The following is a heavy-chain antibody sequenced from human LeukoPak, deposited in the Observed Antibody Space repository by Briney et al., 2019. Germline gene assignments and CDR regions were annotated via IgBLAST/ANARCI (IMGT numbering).Heavy chain of an antibody. CDR3: ARVRVDYYYYYMDV. Sequence: ASVKVSCKASGGTFSSYAISWVRQAPGQGLEWMGGIIPIFGTANYAQKFQGRVTITTDESTSTAYMVLSSLRSEDTAVHYCARVRVDYYYYYMDVWGKGTTVTVSS. J-gene: IGHJ6*03. CDR1: GGTFSSYA. CDR2: IIPIFGTA. V-gene: IGHV1-69*05.